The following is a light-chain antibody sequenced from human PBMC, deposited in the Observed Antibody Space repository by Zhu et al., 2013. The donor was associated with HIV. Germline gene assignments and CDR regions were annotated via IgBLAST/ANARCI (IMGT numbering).Light chain of an antibody. V-gene: IGKV3-20*01. J-gene: IGKJ2*01. Sequence: EILMTQSPGTLSLSPGERATLSCRASQTVSNDYLAWYQQKPGQAPRLLLYGASNRATGIPEKFSGSGSGTDFSLAINRLEPEDFAVYYCQQYGESPYTFGQGTKL. CDR2: GAS. CDR3: QQYGESPYT. CDR1: QTVSNDY.